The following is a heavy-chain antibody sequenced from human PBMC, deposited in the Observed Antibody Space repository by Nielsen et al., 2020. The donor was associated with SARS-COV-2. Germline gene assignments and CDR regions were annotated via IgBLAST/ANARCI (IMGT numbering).Heavy chain of an antibody. J-gene: IGHJ6*02. CDR3: AREETSYVYGMDV. V-gene: IGHV3-30*03. CDR1: GFTFSSYG. CDR2: ISYDGTKK. D-gene: IGHD3-16*01. Sequence: GGSLRLSCAASGFTFSSYGMHWVRQAPGKGLEWVAVISYDGTKKYYADSVKGRFTISRDSSKSTLFLQMNSLRAEDTAVYYCAREETSYVYGMDVWGQGTTVTVSS.